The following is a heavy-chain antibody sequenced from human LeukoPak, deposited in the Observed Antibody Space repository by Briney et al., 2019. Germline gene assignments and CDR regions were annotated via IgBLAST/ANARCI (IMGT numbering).Heavy chain of an antibody. Sequence: SETLSLTCTVSGASVSSSTSYWSWIRQPPGKGLEWIGYIYYSGSTNYNPSLESRVAISMDTSRNHFSLRLRSVTAADTAVYYCARQRSNSSRWFDYWGQGTLVTVSS. CDR1: GASVSSSTSY. CDR3: ARQRSNSSRWFDY. J-gene: IGHJ4*02. V-gene: IGHV4-61*03. D-gene: IGHD4-23*01. CDR2: IYYSGST.